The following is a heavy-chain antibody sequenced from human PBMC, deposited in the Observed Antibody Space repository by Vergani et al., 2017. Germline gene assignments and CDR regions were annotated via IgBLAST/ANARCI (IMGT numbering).Heavy chain of an antibody. CDR2: ISWNSGSI. CDR1: GFTFDDYA. Sequence: EVQLVESGGGLVQPGRSLRLSCAASGFTFDDYAMHWVRQAPGKGLEWVSGISWNSGSIGYADSVKGRFTISRDNAKNSLYLQMNSLRAEDTAVYYCAREMVLTGEPQGEFDPWGQGTLVTVSS. J-gene: IGHJ5*02. CDR3: AREMVLTGEPQGEFDP. D-gene: IGHD3-9*01. V-gene: IGHV3-9*01.